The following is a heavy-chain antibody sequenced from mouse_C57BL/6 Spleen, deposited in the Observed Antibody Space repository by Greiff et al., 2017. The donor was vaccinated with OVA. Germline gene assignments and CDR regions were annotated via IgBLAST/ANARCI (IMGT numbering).Heavy chain of an antibody. J-gene: IGHJ4*01. CDR3: ARMYYGRAYYYAMDY. D-gene: IGHD1-1*01. Sequence: QVHVKQSGPGLVQPSQSLSITCTVSGFSLTSYGVHWVRQSPGKGLEWLGVIWSGGSTDYNAAFISRLSISKDNSKSQVFFKMNSLQADDTAIYYCARMYYGRAYYYAMDYWGQGTSVTVSS. V-gene: IGHV2-2*01. CDR2: IWSGGST. CDR1: GFSLTSYG.